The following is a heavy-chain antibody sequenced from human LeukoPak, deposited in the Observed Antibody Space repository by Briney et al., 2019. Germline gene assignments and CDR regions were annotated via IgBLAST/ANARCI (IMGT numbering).Heavy chain of an antibody. J-gene: IGHJ6*02. V-gene: IGHV3-73*01. CDR3: TRLRHSNTDYYYYYGMDV. CDR2: IRSTTDT. Sequence: GGSLKLSCEASGFTFSGSAMHWVRQASVKGLEWVGRIRSTTDTAYAASVKGRFTISRDDSKNTAYLQMNSLKTEDTAVYYCTRLRHSNTDYYYYYGMDVWGQGTTVTVSS. CDR1: GFTFSGSA. D-gene: IGHD2/OR15-2a*01.